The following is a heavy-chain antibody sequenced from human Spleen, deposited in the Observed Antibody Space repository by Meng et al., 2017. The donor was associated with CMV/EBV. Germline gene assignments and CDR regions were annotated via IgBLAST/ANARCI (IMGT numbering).Heavy chain of an antibody. J-gene: IGHJ6*02. CDR1: GGSISSSSYY. CDR2: IYYSGST. V-gene: IGHV4-39*07. D-gene: IGHD6-13*01. CDR3: ARGESSSWYGDYYYGMDV. Sequence: SETLSLTCTVSGGSISSSSYYWGWIRQPPGKGLEWTGSIYYSGSTYYNPSLKSRVTISVDTSKNQFSLKLSSVTAADTAVYYCARGESSSWYGDYYYGMDVWGQGTTVTVSS.